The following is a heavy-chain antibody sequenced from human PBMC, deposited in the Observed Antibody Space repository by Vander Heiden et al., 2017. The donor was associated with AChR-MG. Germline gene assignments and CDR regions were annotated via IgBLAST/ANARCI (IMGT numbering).Heavy chain of an antibody. J-gene: IGHJ5*02. D-gene: IGHD3-10*01. CDR1: GGSFSGSY. CDR2: INHSGST. Sequence: QVQLQQWGAGLLKPSETLSLTCAVYGGSFSGSYWSWIRQPPGKGLEWIGEINHSGSTNYNPSLKSRVTISVDTSKNQFSLKLSSVTAADTAVYYCARAAFGSGRTLFGPWGQGTLVTVSS. V-gene: IGHV4-34*01. CDR3: ARAAFGSGRTLFGP.